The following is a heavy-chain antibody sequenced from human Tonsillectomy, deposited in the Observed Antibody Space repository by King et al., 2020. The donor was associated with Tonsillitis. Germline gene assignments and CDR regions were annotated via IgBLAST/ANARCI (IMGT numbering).Heavy chain of an antibody. D-gene: IGHD1-26*01. Sequence: VQLVQSGAEVKEPGASVKVSCKASGYTFIAYYMHWVRQAPGQGLEWMGWINPNSGDTDYAQKFQGRVTMTRDTSISTAYMELNSLRSDDTAVYYCACRNYGGSHPYFDHWGQGTLVTVSS. V-gene: IGHV1-2*02. CDR3: ACRNYGGSHPYFDH. J-gene: IGHJ4*02. CDR1: GYTFIAYY. CDR2: INPNSGDT.